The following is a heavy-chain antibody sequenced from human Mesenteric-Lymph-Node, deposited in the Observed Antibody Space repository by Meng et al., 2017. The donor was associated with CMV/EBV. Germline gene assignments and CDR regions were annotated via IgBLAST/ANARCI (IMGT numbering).Heavy chain of an antibody. CDR3: ARVSSIAVAGYYYYGMDV. J-gene: IGHJ6*02. D-gene: IGHD6-19*01. CDR1: SISSSNW. V-gene: IGHV4-4*02. CDR2: IYHSGST. Sequence: SISSSNWWSWVRQPPGKGLEWIGEIYHSGSTNYNPSLKGRVTISVDKSKNQFSLKLSSVTAADTAVYYCARVSSIAVAGYYYYGMDVWGQGTTVTVSS.